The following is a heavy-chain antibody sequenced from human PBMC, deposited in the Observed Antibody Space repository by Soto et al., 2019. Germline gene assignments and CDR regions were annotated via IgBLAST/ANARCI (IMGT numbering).Heavy chain of an antibody. D-gene: IGHD3-22*01. CDR3: ARSGDSSGLDAFDI. CDR2: INAGNGNT. V-gene: IGHV1-3*01. CDR1: GYTFTSYA. J-gene: IGHJ3*02. Sequence: ASVKVSCKXSGYTFTSYAMHWVRQAPGQRLEWMGWINAGNGNTKYSQKFQGRVTITRDTSASTAYMELSSLRSEDTAVYYCARSGDSSGLDAFDIWGQGTMVTVSS.